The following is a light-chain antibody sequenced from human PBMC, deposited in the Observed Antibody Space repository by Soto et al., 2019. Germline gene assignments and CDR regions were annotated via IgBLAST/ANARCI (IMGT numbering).Light chain of an antibody. CDR1: QSVSSSY. J-gene: IGKJ1*01. Sequence: EIVMTQSPATLSVSPGERATLSCRASQSVSSSYLAWYQQKPGQAPRLLIYGASSRATGIPDRFSGSGSGTDFTLTISRLEPEDFAVYYCQDYGSSPQTFGQGTKVDI. CDR2: GAS. CDR3: QDYGSSPQT. V-gene: IGKV3-20*01.